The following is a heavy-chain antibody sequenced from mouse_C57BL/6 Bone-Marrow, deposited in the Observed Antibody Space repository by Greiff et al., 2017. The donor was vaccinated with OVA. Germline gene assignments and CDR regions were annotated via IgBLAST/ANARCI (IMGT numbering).Heavy chain of an antibody. V-gene: IGHV5-12*01. Sequence: EVKVVESGGGLVQPGGSLKLSCAASGFTFSDYYMYWVRQTPEKRLEWVAYISNGGGSTYYPDTVKGRFTISRDNAKNTLYLQMSRLKSEDTAMYYCARLPPYYGSYYAMDYWGQGTSVTVSS. D-gene: IGHD1-1*01. J-gene: IGHJ4*01. CDR2: ISNGGGST. CDR1: GFTFSDYY. CDR3: ARLPPYYGSYYAMDY.